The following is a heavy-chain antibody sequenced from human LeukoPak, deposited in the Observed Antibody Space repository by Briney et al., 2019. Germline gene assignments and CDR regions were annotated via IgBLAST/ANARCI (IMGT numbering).Heavy chain of an antibody. D-gene: IGHD2-2*01. V-gene: IGHV3-30*02. CDR2: IRYDGSNK. J-gene: IGHJ4*02. CDR3: AKDYCSSTSCYTFDY. Sequence: GGSLRLSCEASGFTFSSYGMHWVRQAPGKGLEWVAFIRYDGSNKYYADSVKGRFTISRDNSKNTLYLQMNSLRAEDTAVYYCAKDYCSSTSCYTFDYWGQGTLVTVSS. CDR1: GFTFSSYG.